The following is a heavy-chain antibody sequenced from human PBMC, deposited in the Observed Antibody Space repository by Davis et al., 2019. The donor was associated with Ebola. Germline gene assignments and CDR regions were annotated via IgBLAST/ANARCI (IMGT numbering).Heavy chain of an antibody. CDR2: ISWNSGSI. D-gene: IGHD1-14*01. CDR3: ARDLPGGDWYFDL. CDR1: GFTFDDYA. J-gene: IGHJ2*01. Sequence: SLKISCAASGFTFDDYAMHWVRQAPGKGLEWVSGISWNSGSIGYADSVKGRFTISRDNAKNSLYLQMNSLRDEDTAVYYCARDLPGGDWYFDLWGRGTLVTVSS. V-gene: IGHV3-9*01.